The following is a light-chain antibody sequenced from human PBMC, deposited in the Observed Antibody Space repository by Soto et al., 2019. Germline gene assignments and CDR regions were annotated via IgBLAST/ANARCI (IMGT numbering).Light chain of an antibody. V-gene: IGLV1-44*01. CDR2: SNN. J-gene: IGLJ1*01. CDR3: AVWDDSLNGNV. Sequence: QSVLTQPPSASGTPGQRVTISCSGSSSNIGSNTVNWYQQLPGTAPKLLIYSNNQRPSGVPDRFSGSKSGTSASLAISGLQSEDEDDYYCAVWDDSLNGNVFGTGTKVTVL. CDR1: SSNIGSNT.